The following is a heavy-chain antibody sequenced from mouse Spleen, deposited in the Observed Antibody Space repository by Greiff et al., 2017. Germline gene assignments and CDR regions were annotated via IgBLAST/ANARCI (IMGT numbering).Heavy chain of an antibody. V-gene: IGHV1-64*01. CDR3: ARKGGGHYYAMDY. CDR1: GYTFTSYW. J-gene: IGHJ4*01. Sequence: QVQLQQPGAELVKPGASVKLSCKASGYTFTSYWMHWVKQRPGQGLEWIGMIHPNSGSTNYNEKFKSKATLTVDKSSSTAYMQLSSLTSEDSAVYYCARKGGGHYYAMDYWGQGTSVTVSS. D-gene: IGHD1-1*02. CDR2: IHPNSGST.